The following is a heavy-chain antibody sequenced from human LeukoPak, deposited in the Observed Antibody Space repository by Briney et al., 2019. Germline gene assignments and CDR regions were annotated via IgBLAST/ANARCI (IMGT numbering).Heavy chain of an antibody. CDR1: GGSISSGSYY. CDR3: AIYLRYSGRWYHRNYYYYSMDV. V-gene: IGHV4-61*02. CDR2: IYSSGST. D-gene: IGHD6-13*01. Sequence: SETLSLICSVSGGSISSGSYYWSWIRQPAGKGLEWIGWIYSSGSTHCNPSVKSRVTISVDTSKNQFSLKLSSVPAADTAVYYCAIYLRYSGRWYHRNYYYYSMDVWGKGTTVTVSS. J-gene: IGHJ6*03.